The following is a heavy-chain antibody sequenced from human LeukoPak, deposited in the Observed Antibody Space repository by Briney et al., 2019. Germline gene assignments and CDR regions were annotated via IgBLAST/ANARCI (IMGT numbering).Heavy chain of an antibody. CDR3: ARGSQQLGPTTYDYYGMDV. J-gene: IGHJ6*02. D-gene: IGHD6-13*01. CDR2: MSYDGNTE. V-gene: IGHV3-30-3*01. CDR1: GFTFSSYA. Sequence: GGSLRLSCAASGFTFSSYAMHWVRQAPGKGLEWVAVMSYDGNTEYYADSEKGRLTISRDNSKNTLYLQMNSLRAEDTAVYYCARGSQQLGPTTYDYYGMDVWGQGTTVTVSS.